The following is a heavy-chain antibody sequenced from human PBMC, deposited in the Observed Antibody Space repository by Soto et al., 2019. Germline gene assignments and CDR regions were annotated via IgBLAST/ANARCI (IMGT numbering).Heavy chain of an antibody. CDR2: ISAYNGNI. V-gene: IGHV1-18*04. Sequence: GASVKVSCKASGYTFISYGISWVRQAPGQGLEWMGWISAYNGNIKYAQKLQGRVTITTDTSTSTAYMELRSLRSDDTAVYYCARSSGAAVVTGDYWGQGTLVTVSS. J-gene: IGHJ4*02. CDR3: ARSSGAAVVTGDY. CDR1: GYTFISYG. D-gene: IGHD2-15*01.